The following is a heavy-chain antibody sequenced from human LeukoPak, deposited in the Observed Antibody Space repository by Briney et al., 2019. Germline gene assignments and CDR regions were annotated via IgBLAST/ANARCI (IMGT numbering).Heavy chain of an antibody. D-gene: IGHD3-3*01. CDR1: GFTFSDYY. J-gene: IGHJ4*02. Sequence: GGSLRLSCAASGFTFSDYYMSWIRQAPGKGLEWVSYISSSGSTIYYADSVKGRFTISRDNSKNTLYLQMNSLRAEDTAVYYCASEIIFGSFDYWGQGTLVTVSS. CDR3: ASEIIFGSFDY. CDR2: ISSSGSTI. V-gene: IGHV3-11*04.